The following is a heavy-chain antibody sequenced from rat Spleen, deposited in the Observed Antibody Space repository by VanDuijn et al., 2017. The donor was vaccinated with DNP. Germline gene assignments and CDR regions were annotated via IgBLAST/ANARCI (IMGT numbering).Heavy chain of an antibody. J-gene: IGHJ1*01. Sequence: QVQLKESGPGLVQPSQTLSLTCTVAGFSLTSYNVHWVRQPPGKGLEWIAAISSGENTYYNPALKSRLSISRDTSKSQVFLRMNSLQTEDTAIYFCSRVLYNGYQRHYWSFDFWGPGTMVTVSS. D-gene: IGHD1-6*01. CDR2: ISSGENT. V-gene: IGHV2-6*01. CDR1: GFSLTSYN. CDR3: SRVLYNGYQRHYWSFDF.